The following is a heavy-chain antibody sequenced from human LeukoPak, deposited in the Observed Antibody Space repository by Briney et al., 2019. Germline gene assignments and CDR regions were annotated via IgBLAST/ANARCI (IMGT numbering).Heavy chain of an antibody. Sequence: RGSLRLSCAPPRFTSTTYSMYWVREAPGEGLERVSSIYSTTNYTYYTDSVKSRFTISPDKTKKSLHLQMSSVRAEDTAIYNSSKENGPHPSDAFDIWGQGTMVTVSS. D-gene: IGHD2-8*01. V-gene: IGHV3-21*03. J-gene: IGHJ3*02. CDR2: IYSTTNYT. CDR1: RFTSTTYS. CDR3: SKENGPHPSDAFDI.